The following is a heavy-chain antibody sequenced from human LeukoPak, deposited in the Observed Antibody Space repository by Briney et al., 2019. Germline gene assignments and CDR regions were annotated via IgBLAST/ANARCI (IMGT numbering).Heavy chain of an antibody. Sequence: ASVKVSCKASGGTFSSYAISWVRQAPGQGLEWMGGIIPIFGTANYAQKFQGRVTITRNTSISTAYMELSSLRSEDTAVYYCARYPRSRYYFDYWGQGTLVTVSS. CDR1: GGTFSSYA. V-gene: IGHV1-69*05. J-gene: IGHJ4*02. CDR2: IIPIFGTA. CDR3: ARYPRSRYYFDY.